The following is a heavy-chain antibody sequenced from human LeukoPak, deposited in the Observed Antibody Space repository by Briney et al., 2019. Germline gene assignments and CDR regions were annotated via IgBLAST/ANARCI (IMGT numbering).Heavy chain of an antibody. Sequence: PGGALRHSCSASGFTLSNYVMHWVRQAPGKGLEYVSAISSNGGSTYYAASVKGRFTISRDNSKNPLYLKMNSLRAEDTAVYYCVRGSNGWSGMDVWGHGTTVTVSS. CDR1: GFTLSNYV. CDR2: ISSNGGST. V-gene: IGHV3-64D*06. J-gene: IGHJ6*02. D-gene: IGHD6-19*01. CDR3: VRGSNGWSGMDV.